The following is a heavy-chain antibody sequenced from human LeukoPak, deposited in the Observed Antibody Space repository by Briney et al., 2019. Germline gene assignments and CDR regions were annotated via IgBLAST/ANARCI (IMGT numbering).Heavy chain of an antibody. J-gene: IGHJ5*02. D-gene: IGHD3-10*01. CDR3: ATDYYGSGSWWNWFDP. V-gene: IGHV4-39*02. CDR1: GGSISSSSYY. CDR2: IYYSGST. Sequence: SETLSLTCTVSGGSISSSSYYWGWIRQPPGKGLEWIGSIYYSGSTYYNPSLKSRVTISVDTSKNQFSLKLSSVTAADTAVYYCATDYYGSGSWWNWFDPWGQGTLVTVSS.